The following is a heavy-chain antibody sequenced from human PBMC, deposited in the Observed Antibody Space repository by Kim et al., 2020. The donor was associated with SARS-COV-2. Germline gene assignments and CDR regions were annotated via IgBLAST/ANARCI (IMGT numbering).Heavy chain of an antibody. CDR1: GFIFSNYW. J-gene: IGHJ6*01. V-gene: IGHV3-7*01. D-gene: IGHD2-15*01. Sequence: GGSLRLSCAASGFIFSNYWMTWVRQAPGKGLEWVTNINQDGSERYFGDFVKGRFTISRDNAKNSLYLQMNSLSVADTAVYYCARDARDKAITSLEVAMDV. CDR2: INQDGSER. CDR3: ARDARDKAITSLEVAMDV.